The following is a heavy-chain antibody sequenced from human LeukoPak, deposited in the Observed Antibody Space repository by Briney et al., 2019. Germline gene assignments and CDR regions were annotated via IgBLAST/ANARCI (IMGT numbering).Heavy chain of an antibody. V-gene: IGHV4-59*12. CDR1: GGSISSYY. Sequence: SETLSLTCTVSGGSISSYYWSWIRQPPGKGLEWIGYIYYSGSTNYNPSLKSRVTISVDTSKNQFSLRLTSLTAADTAVYYCARGSEFFEYWGQGTLVAVSS. CDR2: IYYSGST. J-gene: IGHJ4*02. D-gene: IGHD3-10*01. CDR3: ARGSEFFEY.